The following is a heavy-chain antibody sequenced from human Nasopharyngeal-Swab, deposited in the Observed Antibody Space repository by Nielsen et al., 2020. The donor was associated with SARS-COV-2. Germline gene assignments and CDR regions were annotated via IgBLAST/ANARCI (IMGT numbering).Heavy chain of an antibody. J-gene: IGHJ4*02. CDR1: GFTFSSYS. CDR3: ARVKSPGGYNHDFDY. CDR2: ISSSSSYL. Sequence: GESLKISCAASGFTFSSYSMNWVRQAPGKGLEWVSSISSSSSYLYYADSVKGRFTISRDNAKNSLYLQMNSLRAEDTAVYYCARVKSPGGYNHDFDYWGQGTLVTVSS. D-gene: IGHD5-24*01. V-gene: IGHV3-21*01.